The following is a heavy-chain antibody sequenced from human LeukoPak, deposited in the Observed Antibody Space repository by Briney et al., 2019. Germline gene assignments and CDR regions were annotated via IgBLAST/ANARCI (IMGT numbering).Heavy chain of an antibody. V-gene: IGHV4-59*01. CDR1: GGSISSYY. D-gene: IGHD3-10*01. J-gene: IGHJ4*02. Sequence: PSETLSLTCTVSGGSISSYYWSWIRQPPGKGLEWIGYIYYSGSTNDNPSLKSRVTISVDTSKNQFSLKLSSVTAADTAVYYCASLYGSGRTPIYYFDYWGQGTLVTVSS. CDR2: IYYSGST. CDR3: ASLYGSGRTPIYYFDY.